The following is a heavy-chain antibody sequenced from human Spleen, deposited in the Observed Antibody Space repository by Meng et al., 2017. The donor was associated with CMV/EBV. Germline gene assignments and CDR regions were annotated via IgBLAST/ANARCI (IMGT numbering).Heavy chain of an antibody. D-gene: IGHD1-1*01. CDR1: GFNFKTYW. CDR2: IKEDGTEK. J-gene: IGHJ4*02. Sequence: GVLRLSCAASGFNFKTYWMTWVRQAPGKGLEWVANIKEDGTEKNYVDSVKGRFTISRDNVKNSVYLQMNSLRADDTAVYYCAKVGSSTRLERDWGQGTLVTVSS. V-gene: IGHV3-7*01. CDR3: AKVGSSTRLERD.